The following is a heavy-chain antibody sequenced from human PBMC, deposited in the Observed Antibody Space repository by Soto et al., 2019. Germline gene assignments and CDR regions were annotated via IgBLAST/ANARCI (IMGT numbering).Heavy chain of an antibody. CDR1: GYTFTSYG. J-gene: IGHJ6*02. V-gene: IGHV1-18*01. Sequence: QVPLVQSGAEVKKPGASVKVSCKASGYTFTSYGISWVRQAPGQGLEWMGWISAYNGNTNYAQNIQDRVNMTTDTLTNTAYIELRRLRSDDTAVYYCARILTSRNCYGMDVWGQGTTVTLSS. D-gene: IGHD3-9*01. CDR2: ISAYNGNT. CDR3: ARILTSRNCYGMDV.